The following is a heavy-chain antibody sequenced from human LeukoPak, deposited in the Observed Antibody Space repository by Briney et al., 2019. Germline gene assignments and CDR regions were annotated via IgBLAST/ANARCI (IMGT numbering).Heavy chain of an antibody. CDR2: IYDIGNT. Sequence: GGSLRLSCAVSGVTVSSNYMSWVRQAPGKGLEWVSVIYDIGNTYYADSVKGRFTISRDTSKNTVYLQMNSLRAEDTAVYYCARGGMRRPYDCWGQGALVTVSS. CDR1: GVTVSSNY. J-gene: IGHJ4*02. V-gene: IGHV3-53*01. CDR3: ARGGMRRPYDC. D-gene: IGHD1-14*01.